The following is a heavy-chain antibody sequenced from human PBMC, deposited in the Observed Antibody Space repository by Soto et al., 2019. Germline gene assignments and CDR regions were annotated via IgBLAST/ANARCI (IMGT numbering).Heavy chain of an antibody. CDR3: TTDPGDYEDF. V-gene: IGHV3-15*01. CDR2: IKNKGDGGAA. Sequence: EVQLVEAGGDLVKPGGSLRLSCAASGINFNNAWMSWVRQAPGKGLEWVGGIKNKGDGGAADYAAPVRGRFANSRDNSKNTLVLQMDSLEAEDIAVEYCTTDPGDYEDFWGQGSLVAVCS. D-gene: IGHD4-17*01. CDR1: GINFNNAW. J-gene: IGHJ4*02.